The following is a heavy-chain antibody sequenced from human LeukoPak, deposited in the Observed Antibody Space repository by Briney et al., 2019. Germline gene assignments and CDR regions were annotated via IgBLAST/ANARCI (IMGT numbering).Heavy chain of an antibody. Sequence: SETLSLTCTVSGGSISSDNHYWGWIRQSPGKGLEWIGGIYYSGSTYYNPSLKSRVTISVDTSKNQFSLKLSSVTAADTAVYYCARAPNSDFDWLSHPRGFDYWGQGTLVTVSS. CDR2: IYYSGST. V-gene: IGHV4-39*07. CDR3: ARAPNSDFDWLSHPRGFDY. J-gene: IGHJ4*02. CDR1: GGSISSDNHY. D-gene: IGHD3-9*01.